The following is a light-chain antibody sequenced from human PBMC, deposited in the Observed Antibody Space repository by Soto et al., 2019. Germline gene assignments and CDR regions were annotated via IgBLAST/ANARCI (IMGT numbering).Light chain of an antibody. CDR3: SSYTSISTWV. Sequence: QSALTQPPSASGSPGQSVTISCTGTSSDVGGYNYVSWYQQHPGKAPKLMIYEVSQRPSGVPDRFSGSKSGNTASLTVSGLQAEDEADYYCSSYTSISTWVFGGGTQLTVL. V-gene: IGLV2-8*01. CDR2: EVS. CDR1: SSDVGGYNY. J-gene: IGLJ3*02.